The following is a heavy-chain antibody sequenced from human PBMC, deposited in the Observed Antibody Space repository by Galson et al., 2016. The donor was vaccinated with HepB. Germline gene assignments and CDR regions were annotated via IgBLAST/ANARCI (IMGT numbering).Heavy chain of an antibody. J-gene: IGHJ6*02. V-gene: IGHV5-51*01. CDR3: TRSLTGSYDFWGAIYDYYAMDV. CDR2: NYPGDFDT. CDR1: GYTLDSYW. D-gene: IGHD3-3*01. Sequence: QSGAELKTSGESLKITCSGSGYTLDSYWIGWVRQMPGKGREWKGTNYPGDFDTSYGPSFQSHVTISVDKSISTAYLQWSGLTASDTAIYYCTRSLTGSYDFWGAIYDYYAMDVWGQGTTVTVS.